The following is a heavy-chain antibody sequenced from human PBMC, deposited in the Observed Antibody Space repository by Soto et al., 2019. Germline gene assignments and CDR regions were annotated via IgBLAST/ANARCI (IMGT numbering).Heavy chain of an antibody. D-gene: IGHD1-1*01. CDR3: ARFWNDEGYYYYYGMDV. V-gene: IGHV3-33*01. J-gene: IGHJ6*02. CDR1: GFTFSSYG. CDR2: IWYDGSNK. Sequence: GGSLRLSCAASGFTFSSYGMHWVRQAPGKGLEWVAVIWYDGSNKYYADSVKGRFTISRDNSKNTLYLQMNSLRAEDTAVYYCARFWNDEGYYYYYGMDVWGQGTTVTVSS.